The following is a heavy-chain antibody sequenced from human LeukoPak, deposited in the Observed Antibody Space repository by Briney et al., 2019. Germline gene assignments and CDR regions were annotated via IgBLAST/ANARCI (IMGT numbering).Heavy chain of an antibody. CDR2: ISYDGSNK. CDR1: GFTFSSYG. J-gene: IGHJ4*02. D-gene: IGHD1-26*01. V-gene: IGHV3-30*18. CDR3: VKDLSGSFSFDQ. Sequence: GGSLRLSCAASGFTFSSYGMHWVRQAPGKGLEWVAVISYDGSNKYYADSVKGRFTISRDNSKNTLYLQMNSLRAEDTAVYYCVKDLSGSFSFDQWGQGTLVTVSS.